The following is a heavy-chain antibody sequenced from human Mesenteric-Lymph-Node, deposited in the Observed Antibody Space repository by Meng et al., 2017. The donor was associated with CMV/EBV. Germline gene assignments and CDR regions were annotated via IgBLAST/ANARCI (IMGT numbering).Heavy chain of an antibody. J-gene: IGHJ5*02. CDR1: GGSFSGYY. V-gene: IGHV4-34*01. Sequence: SETLSLTCAVYGGSFSGYYWSWIRQPPGKGLEWIGEINHSGRTNYNPSLKSRVTITVDTSKNQFSLKLSSVTAADTAVYYCARGNIVVVPAAKVPGWFDPWGQGTLVTVSS. CDR3: ARGNIVVVPAAKVPGWFDP. CDR2: INHSGRT. D-gene: IGHD2-2*01.